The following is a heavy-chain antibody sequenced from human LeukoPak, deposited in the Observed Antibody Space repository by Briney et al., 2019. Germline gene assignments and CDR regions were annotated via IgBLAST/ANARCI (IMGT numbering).Heavy chain of an antibody. CDR1: GFTFSSYA. CDR3: ARGGYLAVADFDY. J-gene: IGHJ4*02. V-gene: IGHV3-30-3*01. D-gene: IGHD6-19*01. CDR2: ISYDGSNK. Sequence: GGSLRLSCAASGFTFSSYAMHWVRQAPGKGLEGVAVISYDGSNKYYADSVKGRFTISRDNSKNTLYLQMNSLRAEDTAVYYCARGGYLAVADFDYWGQGTLVTVSS.